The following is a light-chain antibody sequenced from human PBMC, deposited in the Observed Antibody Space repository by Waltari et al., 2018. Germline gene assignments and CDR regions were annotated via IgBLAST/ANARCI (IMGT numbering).Light chain of an antibody. Sequence: QSALTQPRSVSGSPGQSVTISCTGTSSDVGGYNYVSWYQQRPGKAPNIIIYEINKRPSGVPDRFSGSKSGNTASLTISGLQAEDEADYYCCSYAGSYTFGVFGGGTKVTVL. CDR3: CSYAGSYTFGV. V-gene: IGLV2-11*01. CDR1: SSDVGGYNY. CDR2: EIN. J-gene: IGLJ2*01.